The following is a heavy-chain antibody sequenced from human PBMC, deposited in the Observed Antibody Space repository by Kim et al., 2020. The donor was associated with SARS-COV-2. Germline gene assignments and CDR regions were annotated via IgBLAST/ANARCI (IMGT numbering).Heavy chain of an antibody. D-gene: IGHD1-26*01. CDR3: ARGLPGAGFDY. V-gene: IGHV4-34*01. Sequence: NYNPSIKSRVTISVDTSKNQFSRKLSSVTAADTAVYYCARGLPGAGFDYWGQGTLVTVSS. J-gene: IGHJ4*02.